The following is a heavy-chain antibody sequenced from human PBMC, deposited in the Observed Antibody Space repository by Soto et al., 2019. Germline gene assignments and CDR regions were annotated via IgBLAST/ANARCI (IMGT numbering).Heavy chain of an antibody. CDR3: ARDRPGTYPMFHTWGYMDV. V-gene: IGHV3-48*01. D-gene: IGHD1-7*01. Sequence: EVQLVESGGGLVQPGGSLRLSCAASGFTFSSYSMNWVRQAPGKGLEWVSYISSSSSTIYYADSVKGRFTISRDNAKNSLYLQMNSLRAEDTTVYYCARDRPGTYPMFHTWGYMDVWGKGTTVTVSS. CDR2: ISSSSSTI. CDR1: GFTFSSYS. J-gene: IGHJ6*03.